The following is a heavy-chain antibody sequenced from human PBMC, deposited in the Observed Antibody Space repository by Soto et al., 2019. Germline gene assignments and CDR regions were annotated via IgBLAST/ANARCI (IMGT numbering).Heavy chain of an antibody. V-gene: IGHV3-21*01. Sequence: GGSLRLSCAASGFAFSIYSMNLVRQAPGKGLEWVSAISSSSSYIYYADSVKGRFTISRDNAKNSLYLQMNSLRAEDTAVYYCPTDNRDFCRGYWTKSEYGTDVWGQGAXITVSS. CDR2: ISSSSSYI. CDR3: PTDNRDFCRGYWTKSEYGTDV. J-gene: IGHJ6*02. CDR1: GFAFSIYS. D-gene: IGHD3-3*01.